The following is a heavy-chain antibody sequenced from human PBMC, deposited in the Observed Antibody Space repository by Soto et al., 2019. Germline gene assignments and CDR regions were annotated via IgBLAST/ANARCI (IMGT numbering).Heavy chain of an antibody. Sequence: SETLSLTCAVYGGSFSGYYWSWIRQPPGKGLEWIGEINHSGSTNYNPSLKSRVTISVDTSKNQFSLKLSSVTAADTAVYYCASGVTTVITIDYWGQGILVTVSS. CDR1: GGSFSGYY. D-gene: IGHD4-4*01. J-gene: IGHJ4*02. V-gene: IGHV4-34*01. CDR2: INHSGST. CDR3: ASGVTTVITIDY.